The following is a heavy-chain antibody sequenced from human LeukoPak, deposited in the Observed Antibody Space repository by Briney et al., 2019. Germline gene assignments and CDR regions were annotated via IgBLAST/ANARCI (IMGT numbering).Heavy chain of an antibody. Sequence: GGSLRLSCAASGFGFSTSWMSWVRQAPGEGLEWVANIKQDASEKYYVDSVKGRFTISRDNAKNSVYLQMNSLRDEDTAVYYCTSLSNSYGMDVWGQGTTATVSS. CDR2: IKQDASEK. CDR1: GFGFSTSW. V-gene: IGHV3-7*01. CDR3: TSLSNSYGMDV. D-gene: IGHD2/OR15-2a*01. J-gene: IGHJ6*02.